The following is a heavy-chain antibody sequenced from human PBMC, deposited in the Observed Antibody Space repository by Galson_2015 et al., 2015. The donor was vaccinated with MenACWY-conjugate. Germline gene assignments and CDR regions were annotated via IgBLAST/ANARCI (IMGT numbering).Heavy chain of an antibody. CDR3: ARNTGNFYYYGMDL. V-gene: IGHV3-48*04. CDR2: ISSHTTTI. CDR1: GFTFSTYS. Sequence: SLRLSCAASGFTFSTYSMNWVRQGPGKGLEWVSYISSHTTTITYADSVKGRFTISRDNAKSSLYLQMNNLRADDTAVYYCARNTGNFYYYGMDLWGQGTTVTVSS. J-gene: IGHJ6*02. D-gene: IGHD1-14*01.